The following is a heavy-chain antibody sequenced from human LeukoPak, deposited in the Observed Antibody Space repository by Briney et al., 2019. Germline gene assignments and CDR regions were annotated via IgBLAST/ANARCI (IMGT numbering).Heavy chain of an antibody. CDR1: GFTFSNYD. D-gene: IGHD3-3*01. V-gene: IGHV3-13*01. Sequence: GGSLRLSCSASGFTFSNYDMHWVRQATGKGLGWVSAIGIGGDTYYPDSAKGRFTISRDNAKNSLYLQMNSLRAGDTAVYYCARGAVESLVDYWGQGTLVTVSS. CDR2: IGIGGDT. CDR3: ARGAVESLVDY. J-gene: IGHJ4*02.